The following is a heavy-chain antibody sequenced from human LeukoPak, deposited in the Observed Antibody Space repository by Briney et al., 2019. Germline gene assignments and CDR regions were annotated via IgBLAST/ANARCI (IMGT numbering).Heavy chain of an antibody. D-gene: IGHD3-10*01. CDR1: GGAISSSSYY. V-gene: IGHV4-39*07. J-gene: IGHJ5*02. CDR2: IYYSGTT. CDR3: ARDFPVEDVLLWFGEPKGPFVP. Sequence: SSETLSLTCTVSGGAISSSSYYWGWIRQPPGKGLEWIGSIYYSGTTTCNPSLKSRVTISVDTSKNQFSLKLTSVTAADTAVYYCARDFPVEDVLLWFGEPKGPFVPWGQGTLVTVSS.